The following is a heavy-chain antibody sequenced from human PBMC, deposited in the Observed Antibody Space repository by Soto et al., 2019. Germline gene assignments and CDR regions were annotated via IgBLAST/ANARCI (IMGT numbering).Heavy chain of an antibody. V-gene: IGHV1-46*01. CDR3: ARHKAGEVCYFDY. J-gene: IGHJ4*02. CDR1: GYTFTSYY. Sequence: ASVKVSCKASGYTFTSYYMHWVRQAPGQGLEWMGIINPSGGSTSYAQKFQRRVTISVDTSKNQFSLKLSSVTAADTAVYYCARHKAGEVCYFDYWGQGTLVTVSS. D-gene: IGHD6-19*01. CDR2: INPSGGST.